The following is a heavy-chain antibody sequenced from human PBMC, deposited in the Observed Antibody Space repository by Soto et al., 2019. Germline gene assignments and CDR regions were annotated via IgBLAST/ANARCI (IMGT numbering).Heavy chain of an antibody. V-gene: IGHV3-74*03. J-gene: IGHJ4*02. CDR1: GFTFSMYW. CDR2: INGDGTDT. CDR3: AREVGRGSGSYYLDY. D-gene: IGHD3-16*01. Sequence: EVQLVESGGGLVQPGGSLRLSCAASGFTFSMYWMHWVRQAPGKGLLWGSRINGDGTDTTYADSVKGRFTISRDNAKNTVYLQMNGLRAEDTAVYYCAREVGRGSGSYYLDYWGQETLVTVSS.